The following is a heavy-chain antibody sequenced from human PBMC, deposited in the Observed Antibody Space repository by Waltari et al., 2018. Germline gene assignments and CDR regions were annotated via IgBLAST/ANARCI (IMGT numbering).Heavy chain of an antibody. Sequence: QVQLVQSGAEVKKPGSSVKVSCKASGGTFSSYAISWVRQAPGQGLEWMGGCLPSFGTATYAQKFQGRVTITVDESTSTAYMELSSLRSEDTAVYYCARTPRGSGWYVYGYWGQGTLVTVSS. CDR3: ARTPRGSGWYVYGY. J-gene: IGHJ4*02. CDR1: GGTFSSYA. CDR2: CLPSFGTA. V-gene: IGHV1-69*13. D-gene: IGHD6-19*01.